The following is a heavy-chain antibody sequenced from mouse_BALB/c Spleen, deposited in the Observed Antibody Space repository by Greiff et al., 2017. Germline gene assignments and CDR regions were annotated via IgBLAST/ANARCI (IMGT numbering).Heavy chain of an antibody. V-gene: IGHV5-4*02. D-gene: IGHD2-14*01. CDR1: GFTFSDYY. CDR2: ISDGGSYT. Sequence: EVQGVESGGGLVKPGGSLKLSCAASGFTFSDYYMYWVRQTPEKRLEWVATISDGGSYTYYPDSVKGRFTISRDNAKNNLYLQMSSLKSEDTAMYYCARGVRRNAMDYWGQGTSVTVSS. CDR3: ARGVRRNAMDY. J-gene: IGHJ4*01.